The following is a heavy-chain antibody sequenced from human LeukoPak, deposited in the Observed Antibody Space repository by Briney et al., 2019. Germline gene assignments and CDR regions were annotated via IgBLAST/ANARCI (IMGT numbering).Heavy chain of an antibody. CDR1: GFTFSDYY. Sequence: GGSLRLSCAASGFTFSDYYMSWIRQAPGKGLEWVSYISSSGSTIYYADSVKGRFTISRDNSKNTLYLQMNSLRAEDTAVYYCARDREQLGSFDYWGQGTLVTVSS. D-gene: IGHD6-13*01. V-gene: IGHV3-11*04. CDR3: ARDREQLGSFDY. J-gene: IGHJ4*02. CDR2: ISSSGSTI.